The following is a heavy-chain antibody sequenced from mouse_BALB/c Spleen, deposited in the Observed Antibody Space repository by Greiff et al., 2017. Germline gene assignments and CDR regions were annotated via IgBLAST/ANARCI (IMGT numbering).Heavy chain of an antibody. CDR3: AREGYGNYEGYAMDY. CDR2: ISSGSSTI. D-gene: IGHD2-1*01. V-gene: IGHV5-17*02. J-gene: IGHJ4*01. CDR1: GFTFSSFG. Sequence: EVKLMESGGGLVQPGGSRKLSCAASGFTFSSFGMHWVRQAPEKGLEWVAYISSGSSTIYYADTVKGRFTISRDNPKNTLFLQMTSLRSEDTVMYYCAREGYGNYEGYAMDYWGQGTSVTVSS.